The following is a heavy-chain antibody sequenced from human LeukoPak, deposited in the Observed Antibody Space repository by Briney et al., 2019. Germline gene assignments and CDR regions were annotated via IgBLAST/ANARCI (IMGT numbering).Heavy chain of an antibody. J-gene: IGHJ6*02. CDR3: ARDGYYGSAYGLDV. CDR1: GFTFSNHE. Sequence: GGSLRLSCGASGFTFSNHEMNWVRQVPGKRLEWVSYISSSGGTIYYADSVKGRFTISRDNAKNSLYLQMSGLRAEDTAVYYCARDGYYGSAYGLDVWGQGTTVTVSS. CDR2: ISSSGGTI. V-gene: IGHV3-48*03. D-gene: IGHD3-10*01.